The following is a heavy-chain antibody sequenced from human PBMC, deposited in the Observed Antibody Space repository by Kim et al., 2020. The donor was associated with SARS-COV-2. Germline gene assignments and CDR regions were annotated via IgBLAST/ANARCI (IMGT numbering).Heavy chain of an antibody. D-gene: IGHD2-21*01. J-gene: IGHJ5*02. V-gene: IGHV4-4*07. CDR2: IYTSGST. CDR3: AAAPIILAYCGGDCPDWGLYNWFDP. CDR1: GGSISSYY. Sequence: SETLSLTCTVSGGSISSYYWSWIRQPAGKGLEWIGRIYTSGSTNYNPSLKSRVTMSVDTSKNQFSLKLSSVTAADTAVYYCAAAPIILAYCGGDCPDWGLYNWFDPWGQGTLVTVSS.